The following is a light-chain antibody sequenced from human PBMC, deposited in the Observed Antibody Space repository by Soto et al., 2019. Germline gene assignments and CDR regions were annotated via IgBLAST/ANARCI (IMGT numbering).Light chain of an antibody. CDR2: SND. V-gene: IGLV1-44*01. Sequence: QSVLTQPPSASGTPGQRVIISCSGSKSNIGDNPVNWFQQFPGTAPKLLIFSNDERPSGVPERFSGSKSGASASLAISGLQSDDEADYSCATWDDSLNGGVFGGGTKLTVL. J-gene: IGLJ3*02. CDR1: KSNIGDNP. CDR3: ATWDDSLNGGV.